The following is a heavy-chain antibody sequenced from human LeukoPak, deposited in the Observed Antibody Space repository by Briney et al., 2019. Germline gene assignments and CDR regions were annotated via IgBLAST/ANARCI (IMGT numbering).Heavy chain of an antibody. CDR1: GGSIDITNN. Sequence: SETLSLTCAVSGGSIDITNNWSWVRQAPGKGLEWIGEISHSGTTDYSPSLRSRVAMSLDRANNQFSLNLTSVTDADTAVYYCTRENRPFCPFAYWGQGVLVTVSS. D-gene: IGHD2/OR15-2a*01. V-gene: IGHV4-4*02. CDR3: TRENRPFCPFAY. CDR2: ISHSGTT. J-gene: IGHJ4*02.